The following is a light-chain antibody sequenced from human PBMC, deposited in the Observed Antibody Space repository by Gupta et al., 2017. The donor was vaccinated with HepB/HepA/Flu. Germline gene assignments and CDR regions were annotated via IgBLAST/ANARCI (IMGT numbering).Light chain of an antibody. CDR3: NSRDSSGNHLV. V-gene: IGLV3-19*01. CDR1: SLRSYY. CDR2: GKN. Sequence: SSELTQAPAVSVALGRTVRITSKGDSLRSYYASWYQKKPGQAPVFVIYGKNNRPSGIPDRFSGSSSGNTASLTITGAQAEDEADYYCNSRDSSGNHLVFGAGTKLTVL. J-gene: IGLJ2*01.